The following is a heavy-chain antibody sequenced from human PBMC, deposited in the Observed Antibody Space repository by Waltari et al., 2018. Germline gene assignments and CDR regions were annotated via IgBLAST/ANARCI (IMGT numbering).Heavy chain of an antibody. CDR2: IYYSGST. V-gene: IGHV4-61*01. CDR1: GYSISSGYY. Sequence: QVQLQESGPGLVKPSETLSLTCAVSGYSISSGYYWGWIRQPPGKGLEWIGYIYYSGSTNYNPSLKSRVTISVDTSKNQFSLKLSSVTAADTAVYYCARDFRGGNWDYFDYWGQGTLVTVSS. CDR3: ARDFRGGNWDYFDY. D-gene: IGHD7-27*01. J-gene: IGHJ4*02.